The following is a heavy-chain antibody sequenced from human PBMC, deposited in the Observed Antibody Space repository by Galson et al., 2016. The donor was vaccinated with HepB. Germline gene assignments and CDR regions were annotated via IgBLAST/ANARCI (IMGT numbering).Heavy chain of an antibody. V-gene: IGHV4-31*03. Sequence: TLSLTCTVFGGSMTSGGFYWSWIRQLPGKGLEWIGHIYYSGATYYNPSLKSRVTISVDTSKNQFSLNLISVTAADTAVSFCAREGPYWSGNYWFDPWGQGTLVTVSS. CDR1: GGSMTSGGFY. CDR3: AREGPYWSGNYWFDP. CDR2: IYYSGAT. D-gene: IGHD3-3*01. J-gene: IGHJ5*02.